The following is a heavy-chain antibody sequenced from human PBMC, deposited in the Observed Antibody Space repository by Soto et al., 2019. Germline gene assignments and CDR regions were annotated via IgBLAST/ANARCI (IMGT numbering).Heavy chain of an antibody. CDR1: GGSITSDY. Sequence: PSETLSLTCTVSGGSITSDYWNWIRQPPGKRLEWITYVSHSGITNYNLSLQSRVTISIDTSKNEFSLRLSSVTAADTAVYYCASGFYDSSGYSEAFDIWGRGTLVTVSS. CDR2: VSHSGIT. D-gene: IGHD3-22*01. V-gene: IGHV4-59*01. J-gene: IGHJ3*02. CDR3: ASGFYDSSGYSEAFDI.